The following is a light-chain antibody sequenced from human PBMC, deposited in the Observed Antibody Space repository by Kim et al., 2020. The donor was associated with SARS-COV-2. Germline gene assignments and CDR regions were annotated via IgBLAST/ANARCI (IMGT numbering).Light chain of an antibody. Sequence: SITISCTGTSSDVGGYNYVSWYQQHPGQAPKLMIYDVSKRPSGVSNRFSGSKSGNTASLTISGLQAEDEADYYCSSYTSSSTSVVFGGGTQLTVL. J-gene: IGLJ2*01. CDR2: DVS. CDR1: SSDVGGYNY. V-gene: IGLV2-14*04. CDR3: SSYTSSSTSVV.